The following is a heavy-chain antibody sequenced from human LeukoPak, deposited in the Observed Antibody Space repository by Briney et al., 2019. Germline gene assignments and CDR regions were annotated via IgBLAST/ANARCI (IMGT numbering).Heavy chain of an antibody. V-gene: IGHV4-39*01. CDR3: ARHGNGYKI. D-gene: IGHD5-24*01. CDR2: IYYSGST. J-gene: IGHJ4*02. Sequence: SETLSLTCTVSGGSISSSSYYWGWIRQPPGKGLEWIGSIYYSGSTYYNPSLKSRVTISVDTSKNQFSLKLSSVTAAGTAVYYCARHGNGYKIWGQGTLVTVSS. CDR1: GGSISSSSYY.